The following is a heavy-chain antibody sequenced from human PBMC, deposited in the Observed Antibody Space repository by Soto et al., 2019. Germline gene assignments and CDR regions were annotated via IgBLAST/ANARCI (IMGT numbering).Heavy chain of an antibody. V-gene: IGHV3-9*01. Sequence: PGGSLRLFCAASGFTFDDYAMHWVRQAPGKGLEWVSGISWNSGSIGYADSVKGRFTISRDNAKNSLYLQMNSLRAEDTALYYCAKRSASNWFDPWGQGTLVTVSS. CDR1: GFTFDDYA. J-gene: IGHJ5*02. D-gene: IGHD3-10*01. CDR3: AKRSASNWFDP. CDR2: ISWNSGSI.